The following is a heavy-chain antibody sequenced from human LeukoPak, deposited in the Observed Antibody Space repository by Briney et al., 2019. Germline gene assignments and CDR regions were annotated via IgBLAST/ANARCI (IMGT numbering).Heavy chain of an antibody. D-gene: IGHD4-23*01. CDR3: ARVYGGNTYFDY. CDR2: IIPIFGTA. J-gene: IGHJ4*02. CDR1: GGTFSSYA. V-gene: IGHV1-69*13. Sequence: ASVKVSCKASGGTFSSYAISWVRQAPGQGLEWMGGIIPIFGTANYAQKFQGRVTITADESTSTAYMELSGLRSEDTAVYYCARVYGGNTYFDYWGQGTLVTVSS.